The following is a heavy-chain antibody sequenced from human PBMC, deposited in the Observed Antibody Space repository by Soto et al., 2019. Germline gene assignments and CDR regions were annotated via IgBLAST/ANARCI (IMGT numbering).Heavy chain of an antibody. CDR3: ARDPTKYSSGWYYFDY. J-gene: IGHJ4*02. CDR1: GFTFSTFA. CDR2: IWYDGSNK. D-gene: IGHD6-19*01. V-gene: IGHV3-33*08. Sequence: GGSLRLSCAASGFTFSTFAMTWVRQAPGKGLEWVAVIWYDGSNKYYADSVKGRFTISRDNSKNTLYLQMNSLRAEDTAVYYCARDPTKYSSGWYYFDYWGQGTLVTVSS.